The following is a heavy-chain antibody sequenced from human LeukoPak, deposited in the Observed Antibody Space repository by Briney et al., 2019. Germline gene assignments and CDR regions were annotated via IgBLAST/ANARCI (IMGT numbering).Heavy chain of an antibody. D-gene: IGHD3-16*01. J-gene: IGHJ4*02. CDR2: ISSSSTYI. CDR3: AGDRPPNV. V-gene: IGHV3-21*01. Sequence: PGGSLRLSCAASGFTFSSYTMTWVRQAPGKGLEWVSSISSSSTYIFYEDSVKGRFIISRDNAKKSLYLQMNSLRADDSAVYYCAGDRPPNVWGRGTLVTVSS. CDR1: GFTFSSYT.